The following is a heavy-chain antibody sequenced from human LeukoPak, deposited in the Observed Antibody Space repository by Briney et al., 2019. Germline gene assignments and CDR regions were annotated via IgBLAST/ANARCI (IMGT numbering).Heavy chain of an antibody. V-gene: IGHV4-59*01. CDR1: GGSISSYY. D-gene: IGHD3-22*01. J-gene: IGHJ4*02. CDR2: IYYSGST. Sequence: SETLSLTCTVSGGSISSYYWSWIRQPPGKGLEWIGYIYYSGSTNYNPSLKSRVTISVDTSKDQFSLKLSSVTAADTAVYYCARGTYYYDSSGYELFDYWGQGTLVTVSS. CDR3: ARGTYYYDSSGYELFDY.